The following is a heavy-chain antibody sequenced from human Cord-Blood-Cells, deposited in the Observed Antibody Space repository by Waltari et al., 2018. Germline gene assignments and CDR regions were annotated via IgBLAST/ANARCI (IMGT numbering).Heavy chain of an antibody. CDR3: ARRAYDYIWGSYRPPFDY. D-gene: IGHD3-16*02. Sequence: QVQLQQWGAGRLKPSATLSLTCAVYGGSFSGYSWSWIRQPPGKGLDWIGEINHSGSTNYNPSLKSRVTISVDTSKNQFSLKLSSVTAADTAVYYCARRAYDYIWGSYRPPFDYWGQGTLVTVSS. V-gene: IGHV4-34*01. J-gene: IGHJ4*02. CDR1: GGSFSGYS. CDR2: INHSGST.